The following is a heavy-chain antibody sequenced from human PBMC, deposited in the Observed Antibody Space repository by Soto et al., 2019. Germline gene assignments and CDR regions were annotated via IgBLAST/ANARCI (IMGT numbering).Heavy chain of an antibody. V-gene: IGHV1-46*01. CDR1: GYTFTSYY. Sequence: ASVKVSCKASGYTFTSYYMHWVRQAPGQGLEWMGIINPSGGSTSYAQKFRGRVTMTRDTSTSTVYMELSSLRSEDTAVYYCARDLELLWFGELSGMDVWGQGTTVTVSS. CDR3: ARDLELLWFGELSGMDV. CDR2: INPSGGST. D-gene: IGHD3-10*01. J-gene: IGHJ6*02.